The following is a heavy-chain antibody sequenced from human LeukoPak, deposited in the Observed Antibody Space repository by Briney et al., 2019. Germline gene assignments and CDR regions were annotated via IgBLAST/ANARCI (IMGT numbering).Heavy chain of an antibody. Sequence: SETLSLTCAVYGGSFSGYYWSRIRQPPGKGLEWIGEINHSGSTNYNPSLKSRVTISVDTSKNQFSLKLSSVTAADTAVYYCAKNTGYSSGWYLYLDLWGRGTLVTVSS. J-gene: IGHJ2*01. CDR2: INHSGST. V-gene: IGHV4-34*01. CDR3: AKNTGYSSGWYLYLDL. CDR1: GGSFSGYY. D-gene: IGHD6-19*01.